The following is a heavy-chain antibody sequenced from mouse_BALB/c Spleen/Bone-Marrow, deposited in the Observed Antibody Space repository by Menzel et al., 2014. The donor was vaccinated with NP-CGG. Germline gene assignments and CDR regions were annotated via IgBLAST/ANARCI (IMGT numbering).Heavy chain of an antibody. CDR3: SSRVRRDYAMDC. Sequence: VQRLESGAELMKPGASVKISCKATGYTFSSYWIEWVKQRPGHGLEWIGGILPGSGSTNYNEKFKGKATFTADTSSNTAYMQLSSLTSEDAAVYYCSSRVRRDYAMDCWGQGTSVTVSS. D-gene: IGHD2-13*01. J-gene: IGHJ4*01. V-gene: IGHV1-9*01. CDR2: ILPGSGST. CDR1: GYTFSSYW.